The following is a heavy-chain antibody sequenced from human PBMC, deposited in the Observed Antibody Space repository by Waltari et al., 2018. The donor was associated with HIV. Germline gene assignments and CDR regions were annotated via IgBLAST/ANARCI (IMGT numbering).Heavy chain of an antibody. D-gene: IGHD2-2*01. CDR2: IYTSGST. J-gene: IGHJ3*02. CDR3: AREYCSSTSCSPNGRLGAFDI. V-gene: IGHV4-4*07. Sequence: QVQLQESGPGLVKASETLSLTCTVSGGSISSYYWSWIRQPAGKGLEWIGRIYTSGSTNQNHPLESRVTMSIDTSKNQFFLKLSSVTAADTAVYYCAREYCSSTSCSPNGRLGAFDIWGQGTMVTVSS. CDR1: GGSISSYY.